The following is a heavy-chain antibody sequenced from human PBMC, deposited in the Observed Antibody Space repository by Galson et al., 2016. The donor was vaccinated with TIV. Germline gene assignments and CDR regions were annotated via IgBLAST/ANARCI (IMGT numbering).Heavy chain of an antibody. Sequence: SVKVSCKASGYTFTGYYIHWVRQAPGQGLEYLGRINPNSGAKNSARKFQDRVTMTRDTSINTAYLELSSLRSDDTALYYCVRSYYYDDRPFDYWGQGTLVTVSS. CDR2: INPNSGAK. V-gene: IGHV1-2*06. CDR3: VRSYYYDDRPFDY. D-gene: IGHD3-22*01. J-gene: IGHJ4*02. CDR1: GYTFTGYY.